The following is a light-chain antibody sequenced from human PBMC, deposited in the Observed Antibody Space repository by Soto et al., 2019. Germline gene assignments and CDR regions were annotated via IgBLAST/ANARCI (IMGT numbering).Light chain of an antibody. CDR1: QGISSA. Sequence: AIQLTQSPSSLSASVGDRVTITCRASQGISSALAWYQQKPGKAPKLLIYDASSLESGVPSRFSGSGSGTDFTLTISSLQPEDFATYDCQQFNSYCTFGQGTRLEIK. CDR2: DAS. CDR3: QQFNSYCT. J-gene: IGKJ5*01. V-gene: IGKV1-13*02.